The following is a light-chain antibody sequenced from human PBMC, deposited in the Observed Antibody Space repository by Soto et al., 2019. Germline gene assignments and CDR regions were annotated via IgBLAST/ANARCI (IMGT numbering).Light chain of an antibody. Sequence: DIQMTQSPSLLSASIGDRVTITCRSSQNIDNYLNWYQQKAGRAPKLLIYDATNLYTGVPSRFSGHGSGTDFTLIIRSLQPEDFATYYCQQSYITPRTFGPGTKVDIK. CDR3: QQSYITPRT. CDR1: QNIDNY. V-gene: IGKV1-39*01. J-gene: IGKJ1*01. CDR2: DAT.